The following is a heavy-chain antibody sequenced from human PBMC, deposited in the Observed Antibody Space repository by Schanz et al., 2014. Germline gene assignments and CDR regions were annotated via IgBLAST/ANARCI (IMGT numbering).Heavy chain of an antibody. CDR3: ARSTSMYFRQ. Sequence: EVQLVESGGELVQPGGSLRLSCAASGFTFSSYWMHWVRQVPGKEPVWVSRINGDGSSTLYADSVKGRFTISRDNAKNPLYVQMNRLRAEDTAVYYCARSTSMYFRQWGQGTLVTVSS. D-gene: IGHD2-2*01. CDR1: GFTFSSYW. CDR2: INGDGSST. J-gene: IGHJ1*01. V-gene: IGHV3-74*01.